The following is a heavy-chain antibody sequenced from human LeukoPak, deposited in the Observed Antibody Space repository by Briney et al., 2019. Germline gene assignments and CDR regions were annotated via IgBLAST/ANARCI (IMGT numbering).Heavy chain of an antibody. CDR2: INHSGRT. J-gene: IGHJ6*01. V-gene: IGHV4-34*01. CDR3: ACFRIEVAGRYYYYAMDV. Sequence: SETLSLTCAVYGGSLRGYHWSWIHQPPGKRLEWIGEINHSGRTNYNPSLKSRVTISLDMSSKQISLKLSSVTAADTAVYYCACFRIEVAGRYYYYAMDVWGQGTTVTVSS. CDR1: GGSLRGYH. D-gene: IGHD6-13*01.